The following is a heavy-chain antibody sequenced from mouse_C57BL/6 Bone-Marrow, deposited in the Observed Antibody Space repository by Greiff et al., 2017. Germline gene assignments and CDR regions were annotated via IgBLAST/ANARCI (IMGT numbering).Heavy chain of an antibody. CDR1: GYTFTSYG. D-gene: IGHD2-5*01. CDR3: ARYGPYYSTPWFAY. J-gene: IGHJ3*01. Sequence: VQLQQSGAELARPGASVKLSCKASGYTFTSYGISWVKQRTGQGLEWIGEIYPRSGNTYYNEKFKGKATLTADKSSSTAYMELRSLTSEDSAVDFCARYGPYYSTPWFAYWGQGTLVTVSA. V-gene: IGHV1-81*01. CDR2: IYPRSGNT.